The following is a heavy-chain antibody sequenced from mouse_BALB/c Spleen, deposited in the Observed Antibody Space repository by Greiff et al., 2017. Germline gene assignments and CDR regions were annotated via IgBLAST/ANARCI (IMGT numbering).Heavy chain of an antibody. CDR3: ARGEAKYGSSYPLAY. J-gene: IGHJ3*01. D-gene: IGHD1-1*01. V-gene: IGHV5-4*02. CDR1: GFTFSDYY. CDR2: ISDGGSYT. Sequence: DVQLVESGGGLVKPGGSLKLSCAASGFTFSDYYMYWVRQTPEKRLEWVATISDGGSYTYYPDSVKGRFTISRDNAKNNLYLQMSSLKSEDTAMYYCARGEAKYGSSYPLAYWGQGTLVTVSA.